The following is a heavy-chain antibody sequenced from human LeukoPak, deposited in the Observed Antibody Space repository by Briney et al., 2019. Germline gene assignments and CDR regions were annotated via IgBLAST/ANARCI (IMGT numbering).Heavy chain of an antibody. CDR2: INHSGST. Sequence: SETLSLTCTVSGGSISSSSYYWGWIRQPPGKGLEWIGEINHSGSTNYNPSLKSRVTISVDTSKNQFSLKLSSVTAADTAVYYCAPYCSSTSCYHGFDYWGQGTLVTVSS. J-gene: IGHJ4*02. CDR3: APYCSSTSCYHGFDY. D-gene: IGHD2-2*01. CDR1: GGSISSSSYY. V-gene: IGHV4-39*01.